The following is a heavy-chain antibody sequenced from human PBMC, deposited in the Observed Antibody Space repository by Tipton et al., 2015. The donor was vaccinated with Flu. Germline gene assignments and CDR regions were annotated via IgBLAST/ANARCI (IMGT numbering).Heavy chain of an antibody. CDR3: ARLSYYDVDLKNFYFDY. J-gene: IGHJ4*02. V-gene: IGHV4-39*01. Sequence: GLVKPSETLSLTCTVSSGSIRSTNYFCAWIRQPPGKRLEWIGNIDYSGSTFYNPSLKSRVTISVDTSKKQFSLKLRSVTAADTAVYYCARLSYYDVDLKNFYFDYWGQGALVTVSS. D-gene: IGHD3-10*02. CDR2: IDYSGST. CDR1: SGSIRSTNYF.